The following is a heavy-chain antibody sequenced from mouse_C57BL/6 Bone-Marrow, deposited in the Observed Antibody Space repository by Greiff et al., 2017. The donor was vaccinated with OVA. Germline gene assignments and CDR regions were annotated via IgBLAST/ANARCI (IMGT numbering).Heavy chain of an antibody. D-gene: IGHD1-1*02. V-gene: IGHV1-7*01. CDR2: INPSSGYT. CDR3: GGGGGY. Sequence: QVQLQQSGAELVKPGASVTLSCKASGYTFTSYWMHWVKQRPGQGLEWIGYINPSSGYTKYNQKFKDKATLTVDKSSSTAYMQLSRLTYEDSAVYYCGGGGGYWGQGTTLTVSS. J-gene: IGHJ2*01. CDR1: GYTFTSYW.